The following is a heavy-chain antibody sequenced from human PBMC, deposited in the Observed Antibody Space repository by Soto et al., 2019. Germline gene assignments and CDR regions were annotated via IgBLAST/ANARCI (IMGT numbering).Heavy chain of an antibody. D-gene: IGHD5-12*01. CDR3: VRNPLKAWLVEDAFDV. Sequence: QVQLMQSGAEIKNPGASVRVSCAASGYTFTAYHIHWVRQAPGQGLEWMGWIDPNNGNTNYAQTFRGRAFMSRDTSITTVYMNLNGLTSDDTAVYCCVRNPLKAWLVEDAFDVWGQGTVVTVSS. CDR2: IDPNNGNT. CDR1: GYTFTAYH. J-gene: IGHJ3*01. V-gene: IGHV1-2*02.